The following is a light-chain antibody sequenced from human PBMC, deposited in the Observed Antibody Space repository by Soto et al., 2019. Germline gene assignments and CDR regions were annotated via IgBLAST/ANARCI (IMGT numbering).Light chain of an antibody. CDR3: QQYHTWPIT. Sequence: EIVMTQSPANLSVSPGERATLSCRASQSVSSNLAWYQQKPGQAPRLLIYGASTRATGIPARFSGSGSGTEFTLTISSLQSEDCAIYYCQQYHTWPITFGGGTKVEIK. J-gene: IGKJ4*01. CDR2: GAS. CDR1: QSVSSN. V-gene: IGKV3-15*01.